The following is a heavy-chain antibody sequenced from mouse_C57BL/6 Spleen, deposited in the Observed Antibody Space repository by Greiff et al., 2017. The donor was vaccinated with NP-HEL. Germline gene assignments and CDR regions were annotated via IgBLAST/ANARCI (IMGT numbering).Heavy chain of an antibody. Sequence: DVKLVESGGGLVKPGGSLKLSCAASGFTFSDYGMHWVRQAPEKGLEWVAYISSGSSTIYYADTVKGRFTISRDNAKNTLFLQMTSLRSEDTAMYYCAREGIYYYGSSYGWYFDVWGTGTTVTVSS. D-gene: IGHD1-1*01. J-gene: IGHJ1*03. CDR1: GFTFSDYG. CDR3: AREGIYYYGSSYGWYFDV. V-gene: IGHV5-17*01. CDR2: ISSGSSTI.